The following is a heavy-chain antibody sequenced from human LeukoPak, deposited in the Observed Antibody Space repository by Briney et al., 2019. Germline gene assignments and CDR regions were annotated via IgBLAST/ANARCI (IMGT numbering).Heavy chain of an antibody. Sequence: PSETLSLTCTVSGGSISSYYWSGIRQPPGKGLEWIGYIYYSGSTNYNPSLKSRVTISVDTSKNQFSLKLSSVTAADTAVYYCARAVPYDFWSGSTYFQHWGQGTLVTVSS. CDR1: GGSISSYY. J-gene: IGHJ1*01. V-gene: IGHV4-59*01. D-gene: IGHD3-3*01. CDR2: IYYSGST. CDR3: ARAVPYDFWSGSTYFQH.